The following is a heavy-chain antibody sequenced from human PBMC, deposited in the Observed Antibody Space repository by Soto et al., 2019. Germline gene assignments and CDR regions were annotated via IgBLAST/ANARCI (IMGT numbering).Heavy chain of an antibody. CDR2: INPNSGGT. CDR3: AREAGLGRAAGTFDP. CDR1: GYTFTAYY. J-gene: IGHJ5*02. Sequence: QVQMVQSGADVKKPGASVKVSCKASGYTFTAYYIHWLRQAPGQRPEWMGWINPNSGGTSYAQKFRGRVTLTRATSITSAYMEPNRLTSDDTAVYYCAREAGLGRAAGTFDPWGQGTLVTVSS. V-gene: IGHV1-2*02. D-gene: IGHD6-13*01.